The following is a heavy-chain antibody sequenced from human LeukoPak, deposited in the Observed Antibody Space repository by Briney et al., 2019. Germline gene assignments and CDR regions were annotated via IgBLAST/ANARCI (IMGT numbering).Heavy chain of an antibody. D-gene: IGHD3-10*01. CDR3: ARSGYYYGSGSSFYYYYYMDV. CDR2: IYTSGST. Sequence: SETLSLTCTVSGGSISSGSYYWSWIRQPAGEGLEWIGRIYTSGSTNYNPSLKSRVTISVDTSKNQFSLKLSSVTAADTAVYYCARSGYYYGSGSSFYYYYYMDVWGKGTTVTISS. V-gene: IGHV4-61*02. CDR1: GGSISSGSYY. J-gene: IGHJ6*03.